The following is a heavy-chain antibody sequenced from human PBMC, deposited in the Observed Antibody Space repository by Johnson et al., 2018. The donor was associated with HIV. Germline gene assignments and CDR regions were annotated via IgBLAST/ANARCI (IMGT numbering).Heavy chain of an antibody. CDR3: ARGQQLLDDAFDI. J-gene: IGHJ3*02. CDR1: GFTFSDYY. D-gene: IGHD6-13*01. Sequence: QVQLVESGGALVKPGGSLRLSCAASGFTFSDYYMTWVRQAPGKGMEWVSYISSSGSTIYYADSVKGRFTISRDNAKNSLYLQRNSLRAEDTAVYYFARGQQLLDDAFDIWGQGTMVTVSS. V-gene: IGHV3-11*04. CDR2: ISSSGSTI.